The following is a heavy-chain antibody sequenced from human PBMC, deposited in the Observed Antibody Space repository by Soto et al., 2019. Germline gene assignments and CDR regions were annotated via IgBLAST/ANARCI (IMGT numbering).Heavy chain of an antibody. CDR2: ISYDGSNK. V-gene: IGHV3-30*04. CDR1: GFTFSSYA. D-gene: IGHD1-20*01. CDR3: ARGGIRVTTAGLFDY. J-gene: IGHJ4*02. Sequence: GGSLRLSCAASGFTFSSYAMHWVRQAPGKGLEWVAVISYDGSNKYYADSVKGRFTISRDNSKNTLYLQMNSLRAEDTAVYYCARGGIRVTTAGLFDYWGQGTLVTVSS.